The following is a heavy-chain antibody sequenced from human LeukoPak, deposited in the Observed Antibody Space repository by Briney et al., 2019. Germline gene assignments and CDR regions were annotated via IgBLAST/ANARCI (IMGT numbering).Heavy chain of an antibody. Sequence: PGGSLRLSCAASGFTFSSYWMNWARQAPGKGLEWVASINHNGNVNYYVDSVKGRFTISRDNAKNSLYLQMSNLRAEDTAVYYCARYDSSGYSLFDYWGQGTLVTVSS. V-gene: IGHV3-7*03. CDR2: INHNGNVN. CDR1: GFTFSSYW. D-gene: IGHD3-22*01. J-gene: IGHJ4*02. CDR3: ARYDSSGYSLFDY.